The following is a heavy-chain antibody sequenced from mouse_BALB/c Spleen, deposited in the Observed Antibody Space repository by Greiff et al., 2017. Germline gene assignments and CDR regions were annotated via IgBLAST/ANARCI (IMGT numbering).Heavy chain of an antibody. CDR3: AIYYGNWFAY. CDR2: ISYDGSN. J-gene: IGHJ3*01. Sequence: EVHLVESGPGLVKPSQSLSLTCSVTGYSITSGYYWNWIRQFPGNKLEWMGYISYDGSNNYNPSLKNRISITRDTSKNQFFLKLNSVTTEDTATYYCAIYYGNWFAYWGQGTLVTVSA. CDR1: GYSITSGYY. D-gene: IGHD2-1*01. V-gene: IGHV3-6*02.